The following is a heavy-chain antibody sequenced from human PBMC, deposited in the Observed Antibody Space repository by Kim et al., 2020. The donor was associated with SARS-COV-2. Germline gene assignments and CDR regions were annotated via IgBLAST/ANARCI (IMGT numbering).Heavy chain of an antibody. CDR2: ISGSGGST. J-gene: IGHJ6*02. Sequence: GGSLRLSCAASGFTFSSYAMSWVRQAPGKGLEWVSAISGSGGSTYYADSVKGRFTISRDNSKNTLYLQMNSLRAEDTAVYYCAKETAGSSWYYYYGMDVWGQGTTVTVSS. CDR3: AKETAGSSWYYYYGMDV. CDR1: GFTFSSYA. V-gene: IGHV3-23*01. D-gene: IGHD6-13*01.